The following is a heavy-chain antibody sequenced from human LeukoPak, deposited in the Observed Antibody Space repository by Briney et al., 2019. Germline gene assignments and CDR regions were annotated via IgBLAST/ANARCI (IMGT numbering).Heavy chain of an antibody. J-gene: IGHJ1*01. D-gene: IGHD3-22*01. V-gene: IGHV4-34*01. Sequence: SETLSLTCAVYGGSFSGYYWSWIRQPPGKGLEWIGEINHSGSTNYNPSLKSRATISVDTSKNQFSLKLGSVTAADTAVYYCARGIGSGYFQHWGQGTLVTVSS. CDR2: INHSGST. CDR1: GGSFSGYY. CDR3: ARGIGSGYFQH.